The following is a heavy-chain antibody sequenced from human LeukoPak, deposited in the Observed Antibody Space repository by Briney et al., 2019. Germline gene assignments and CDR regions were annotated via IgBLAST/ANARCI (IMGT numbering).Heavy chain of an antibody. Sequence: PGGSLRLSCAASGFTFSSYGMHWVRQAPGKGLEWVAVISYDGSNKYYADSVKGRFTISRDNSKNTLYLQMNSLRAEDTAVYYCAKDRFVLIAAAGSFDYWGQGTLVTVSS. D-gene: IGHD6-13*01. CDR1: GFTFSSYG. CDR3: AKDRFVLIAAAGSFDY. V-gene: IGHV3-30*18. J-gene: IGHJ4*02. CDR2: ISYDGSNK.